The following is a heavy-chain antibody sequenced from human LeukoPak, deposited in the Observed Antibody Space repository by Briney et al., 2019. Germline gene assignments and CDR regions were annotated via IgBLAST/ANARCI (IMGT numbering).Heavy chain of an antibody. J-gene: IGHJ4*02. CDR3: ARVLTGDPPDY. CDR2: IYYSGST. CDR1: GDSISSSSYY. V-gene: IGHV4-39*07. D-gene: IGHD7-27*01. Sequence: ASETLSLTCTVSGDSISSSSYYWGWIRQPPGKGLEWIGSIYYSGSTYYNPSLKSRVTISVDTSKNQFSLKLSSVTAADTAVYYCARVLTGDPPDYWGQGTLVTVSS.